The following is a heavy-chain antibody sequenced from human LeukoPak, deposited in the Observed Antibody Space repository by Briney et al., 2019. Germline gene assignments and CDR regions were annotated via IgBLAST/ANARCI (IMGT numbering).Heavy chain of an antibody. CDR3: ARDILVVVVAGRRFDP. CDR1: GYTFTSYG. V-gene: IGHV1-18*01. CDR2: ISAYNGNT. J-gene: IGHJ5*02. D-gene: IGHD2-15*01. Sequence: ASVKVSCKASGYTFTSYGISWVRQAPGQGLEWMGWISAYNGNTNYAQKLQGRVTMTTDTSTSTAYMELRSLRSDDTAVCYCARDILVVVVAGRRFDPWGQGTLVTVSS.